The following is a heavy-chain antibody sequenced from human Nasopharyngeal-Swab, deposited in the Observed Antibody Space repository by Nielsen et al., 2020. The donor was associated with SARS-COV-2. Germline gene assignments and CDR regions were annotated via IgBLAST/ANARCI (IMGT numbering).Heavy chain of an antibody. CDR2: IYYSGET. J-gene: IGHJ4*02. CDR3: ARSTYYFGAGSSYNYYFDN. CDR1: GDSITASY. V-gene: IGHV4-59*08. Sequence: GSLRLSCTVSGDSITASYWSWIRQPPGKGLEWIGYIYYSGETNYNPSLKSRLTMSLDMSKNQITLNMRSVTAADTAVYFCARSTYYFGAGSSYNYYFDNWCQGTLVTVSS. D-gene: IGHD3-10*01.